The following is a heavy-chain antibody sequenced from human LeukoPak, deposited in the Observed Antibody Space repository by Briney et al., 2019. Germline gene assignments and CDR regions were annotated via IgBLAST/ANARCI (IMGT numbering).Heavy chain of an antibody. Sequence: ASVKVSCKASGYTFTSYGISWVRQAPGQGLEWMGWISAYNGNTNYAQKLQGRVTMTTDTFTSTAYMELRSLRSDDTAVYYCARDYYDSSGYYPRPRSFDYWGQGTLVTVSS. CDR3: ARDYYDSSGYYPRPRSFDY. D-gene: IGHD3-22*01. V-gene: IGHV1-18*01. J-gene: IGHJ4*02. CDR1: GYTFTSYG. CDR2: ISAYNGNT.